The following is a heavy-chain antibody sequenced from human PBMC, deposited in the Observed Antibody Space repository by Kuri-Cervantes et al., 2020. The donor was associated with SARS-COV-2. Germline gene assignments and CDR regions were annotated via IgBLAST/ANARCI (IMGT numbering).Heavy chain of an antibody. V-gene: IGHV3-NL1*01. CDR1: GFTFSSYG. D-gene: IGHD5-24*01. CDR3: ARFMSIEMVSFDY. J-gene: IGHJ4*02. CDR2: ISGSGGST. Sequence: GESLKISCAASGFTFSSYGMHWVRQAPGKGLEWVSAISGSGGSTYYADFVKGRFTISIDNSKNTLYLQMNSLRAEETAVYYCARFMSIEMVSFDYWGQGTLVTVSS.